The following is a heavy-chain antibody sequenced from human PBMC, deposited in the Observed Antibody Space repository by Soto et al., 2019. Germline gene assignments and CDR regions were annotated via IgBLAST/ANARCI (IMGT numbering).Heavy chain of an antibody. CDR1: GFNFKKFA. CDR2: ISCCGGSA. J-gene: IGHJ4*02. D-gene: IGHD6-19*01. Sequence: EVQLLESGGGVVQPGGSLRLSCVASGFNFKKFAMAWVRQAAGEGLEWVSGISCCGGSASYADSVKGRFSIARDDSKKTVSLQLNSLRVEDTAQYYCAKADGQQWLIPHLDNWGQGTLGTVS. V-gene: IGHV3-23*01. CDR3: AKADGQQWLIPHLDN.